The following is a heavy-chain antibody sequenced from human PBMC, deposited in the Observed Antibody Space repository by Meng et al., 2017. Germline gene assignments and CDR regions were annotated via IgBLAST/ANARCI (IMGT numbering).Heavy chain of an antibody. V-gene: IGHV4-39*07. D-gene: IGHD4-17*01. CDR1: GGSISSSSYY. Sequence: SETLSLTCTVSGGSISSSSYYWGWIRQPPGKGLEWIGSTYYSGSTYYNPSLKSRVTISVDTSKNQFSLRLSSVTAADTAVYYCARYGDLDYWGQGTLVTVSS. CDR2: TYYSGST. CDR3: ARYGDLDY. J-gene: IGHJ4*02.